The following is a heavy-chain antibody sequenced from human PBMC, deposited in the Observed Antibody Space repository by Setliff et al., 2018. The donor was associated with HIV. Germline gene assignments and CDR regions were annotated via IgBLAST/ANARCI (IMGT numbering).Heavy chain of an antibody. CDR2: INAGNGNT. CDR3: ARGTYCGGDCYSSLLASYYFDY. Sequence: ASVKVSCKASGYTFTRYAIHRVRQAPGQRLEWMGWINAGNGNTEYSQKFQGRVIITRDTSATTAYMELYSLRSEDTAVYYCARGTYCGGDCYSSLLASYYFDYWGQETLVTVSS. J-gene: IGHJ4*02. CDR1: GYTFTRYA. V-gene: IGHV1-3*01. D-gene: IGHD2-21*01.